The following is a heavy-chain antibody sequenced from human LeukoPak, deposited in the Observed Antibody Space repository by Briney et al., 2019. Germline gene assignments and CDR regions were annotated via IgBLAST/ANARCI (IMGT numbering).Heavy chain of an antibody. J-gene: IGHJ5*02. CDR3: ARPLGPCSSGSCYDNWFDP. Sequence: PSETLSLTCTVSGXSISSYDWSWIRQPPGKGLEWIGYIYNSGSTNYNPSLKSRVIISVDTSKNQFSLKLSSVTAADTAVYYCARPLGPCSSGSCYDNWFDPWGQGTLVTVSS. D-gene: IGHD2-15*01. CDR1: GXSISSYD. CDR2: IYNSGST. V-gene: IGHV4-59*08.